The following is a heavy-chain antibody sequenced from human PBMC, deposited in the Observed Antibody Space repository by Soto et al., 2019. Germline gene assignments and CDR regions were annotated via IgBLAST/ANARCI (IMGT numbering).Heavy chain of an antibody. Sequence: GVSLRLSCAASGFTFSSYAMNWVRQAPGKGMEWISYISSAGDNILYADSVKGRFTISRDSTKNSLYLQMNSLRDEDTIVYYWAIGKIAMAGTQYYCMDVRGQGTTVTVSS. J-gene: IGHJ6*02. D-gene: IGHD6-19*01. CDR1: GFTFSSYA. CDR2: ISSAGDNI. V-gene: IGHV3-48*02. CDR3: AIGKIAMAGTQYYCMDV.